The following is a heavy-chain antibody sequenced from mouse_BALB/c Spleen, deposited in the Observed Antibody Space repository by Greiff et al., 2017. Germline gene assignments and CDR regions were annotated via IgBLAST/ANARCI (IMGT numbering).Heavy chain of an antibody. V-gene: IGHV5-4*02. CDR3: ARAKYGNPWFAY. CDR1: GFTFSDYY. J-gene: IGHJ3*01. D-gene: IGHD2-1*01. Sequence: EVKLVESGGGLVKPGGSLKLSCAASGFTFSDYYMYWVRQTPEKRLEWVATISDGGSYTYYPDSVKGRFTISRDNAKNNLYLKMSSLKSEDTAMYYCARAKYGNPWFAYWGQGTLVTVSA. CDR2: ISDGGSYT.